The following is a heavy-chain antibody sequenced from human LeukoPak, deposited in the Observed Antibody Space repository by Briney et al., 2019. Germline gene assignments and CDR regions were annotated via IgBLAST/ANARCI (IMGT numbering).Heavy chain of an antibody. CDR2: INHSGST. D-gene: IGHD3-16*02. Sequence: SETLSLTCAVYGGSFSGYYWSWIRQPPGKGLEWIGEINHSGSTNYNPSLKSRVTMSVDTSKNQFSLKLSSVTAADTAVYYCAREARVYDYVWGSYRYRVPNAFDIWGQGTMVTVSS. CDR1: GGSFSGYY. J-gene: IGHJ3*02. V-gene: IGHV4-34*01. CDR3: AREARVYDYVWGSYRYRVPNAFDI.